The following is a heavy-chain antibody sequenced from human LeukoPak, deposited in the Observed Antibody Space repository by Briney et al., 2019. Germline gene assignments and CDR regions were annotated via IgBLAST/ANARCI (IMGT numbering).Heavy chain of an antibody. D-gene: IGHD4-17*01. CDR1: DYN. Sequence: DYNMNWVRQAPGKGLEWIGYIYYSGSTYYNPSLKSRVTISVDTSKNQFSLKLSSVTAADTAVYYCARGVYGAYDYWGQGTLVTVSS. J-gene: IGHJ4*02. V-gene: IGHV4-30-4*01. CDR3: ARGVYGAYDY. CDR2: IYYSGST.